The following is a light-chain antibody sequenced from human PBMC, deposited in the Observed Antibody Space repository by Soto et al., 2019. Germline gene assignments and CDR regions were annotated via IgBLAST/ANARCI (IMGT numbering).Light chain of an antibody. Sequence: DIQMTQSPATLSASIGDRVTITCRASQSISRWLASYRKKPGKAPNLLIYDASSLDSGVTSRLSGSGAGERPSLTITRLQTDDFAAYYGQKYDLYSTIGQGTK. CDR3: QKYDLYST. CDR1: QSISRW. V-gene: IGKV1-5*01. CDR2: DAS. J-gene: IGKJ2*01.